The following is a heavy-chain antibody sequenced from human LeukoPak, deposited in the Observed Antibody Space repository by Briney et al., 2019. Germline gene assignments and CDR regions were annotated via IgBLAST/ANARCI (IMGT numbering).Heavy chain of an antibody. V-gene: IGHV1-18*04. CDR1: GYTFTSYY. CDR3: ARSLYYDSSGYYGY. J-gene: IGHJ4*02. CDR2: ISAYNGNT. Sequence: ASVKVSCKASGYTFTSYYMHWVRQAPGQGLEWMGWISAYNGNTNYAQKLQGRVTMTTDTSTSTAYMELRSLRSDDTAVYYCARSLYYDSSGYYGYWGQGTLVTVSS. D-gene: IGHD3-22*01.